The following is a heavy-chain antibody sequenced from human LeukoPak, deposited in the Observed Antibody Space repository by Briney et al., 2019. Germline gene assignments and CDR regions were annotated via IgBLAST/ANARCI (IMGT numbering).Heavy chain of an antibody. CDR1: GFTFSSSA. CDR2: IKSKTDGGTT. J-gene: IGHJ4*02. D-gene: IGHD6-6*01. CDR3: TTDVDSSSPNDY. V-gene: IGHV3-15*01. Sequence: GGSLRLSCAASGFTFSSSAMSWVRQVPGKGLEWVGRIKSKTDGGTTDYAAPVKGRFTISRDDSKNTLYLQMNSLKTEDTAVYYCTTDVDSSSPNDYWGQGTLVTVSS.